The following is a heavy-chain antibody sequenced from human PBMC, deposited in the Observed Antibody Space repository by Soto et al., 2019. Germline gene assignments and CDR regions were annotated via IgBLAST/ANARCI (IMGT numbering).Heavy chain of an antibody. D-gene: IGHD6-13*01. CDR2: IIPIFGTA. Sequence: QVQLVQSGAEVKKPGSSVKVSCKASGGTFSSYAISWVRQAPGQGLEWMGGIIPIFGTANYAQKFQGRVTISADESTSTDYMELSSLRSEDTDVYYCVIARPYYYYDGMDVWGQGTTVTVSS. J-gene: IGHJ6*02. CDR1: GGTFSSYA. V-gene: IGHV1-69*01. CDR3: VIARPYYYYDGMDV.